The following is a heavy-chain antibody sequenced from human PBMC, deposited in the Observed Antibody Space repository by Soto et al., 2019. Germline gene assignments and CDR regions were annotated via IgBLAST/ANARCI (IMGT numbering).Heavy chain of an antibody. V-gene: IGHV4-30-4*01. J-gene: IGHJ6*02. D-gene: IGHD5-18*01. CDR2: IYYSGST. CDR3: ASGYSYGYRPGYYGMDV. Sequence: LSLTCTVSGGSISSGDYYWSWIRQPPGKGLEWIGYIYYSGSTYYNPSLKSRVTISVDTSKNQFSLKLSSVNAADTAVYYCASGYSYGYRPGYYGMDVWGQGTTVTVSS. CDR1: GGSISSGDYY.